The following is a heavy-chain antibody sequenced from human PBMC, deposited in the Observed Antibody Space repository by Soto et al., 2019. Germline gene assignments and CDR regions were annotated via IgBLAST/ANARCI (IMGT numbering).Heavy chain of an antibody. J-gene: IGHJ4*02. D-gene: IGHD2-2*01. CDR2: ISSSSSYI. V-gene: IGHV3-21*01. CDR1: GFTFSSYS. CDR3: ARDSRGYCSSTSCLFDY. Sequence: PGGSLRLSCAASGFTFSSYSMNWVRQAPGKGLEWVSSISSSSSYIYYADSVKGRFTISRDNAKNSLYLQMNSLRAEDTAVYYCARDSRGYCSSTSCLFDYWGQGTLVTVSS.